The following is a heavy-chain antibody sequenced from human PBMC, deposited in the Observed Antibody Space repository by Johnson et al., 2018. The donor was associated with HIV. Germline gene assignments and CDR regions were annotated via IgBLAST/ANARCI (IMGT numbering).Heavy chain of an antibody. D-gene: IGHD1-26*01. CDR3: ARALGATYAFDI. CDR2: IGTACDT. J-gene: IGHJ3*02. Sequence: VQLVESRGGLVQRGGSLRLSCVASGATVSHNYMIWVRQAPGTGLEWVSAIGTACDTYYPGSVKGRFTISRENAKNSLYLQMNSLRAGDTAVYYCARALGATYAFDIWGQGTMVTVSS. CDR1: GATVSHNY. V-gene: IGHV3-13*01.